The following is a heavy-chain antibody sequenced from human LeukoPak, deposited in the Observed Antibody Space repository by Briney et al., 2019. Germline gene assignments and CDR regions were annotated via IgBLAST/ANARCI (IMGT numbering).Heavy chain of an antibody. CDR3: ARGIVRPTYFDY. CDR1: SGSFSGYF. D-gene: IGHD1-26*01. CDR2: INRSGST. V-gene: IGHV4-34*01. J-gene: IGHJ4*02. Sequence: SETLSLTCVVYSGSFSGYFWSWIRQPPGKGLEWIGEINRSGSTNYNPSLKSRVTISVDTSKNQFSLKLSSVTAADTAVYYCARGIVRPTYFDYWGQGTLVTVSS.